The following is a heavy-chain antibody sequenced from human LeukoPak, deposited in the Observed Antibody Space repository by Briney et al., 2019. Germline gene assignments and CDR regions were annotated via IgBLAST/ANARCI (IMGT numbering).Heavy chain of an antibody. CDR3: VRDGGVSGYDLLDY. J-gene: IGHJ4*02. CDR1: GFTFSNYW. D-gene: IGHD5-12*01. Sequence: QSGGSLRLSCAASGFTFSNYWMTWVRQAPGKGLEWVANINQDGSEEYYMDSVKARFTISRDNAKDSLSLQMNSRRAEDTAVYYCVRDGGVSGYDLLDYWGQGTLVTVSS. CDR2: INQDGSEE. V-gene: IGHV3-7*01.